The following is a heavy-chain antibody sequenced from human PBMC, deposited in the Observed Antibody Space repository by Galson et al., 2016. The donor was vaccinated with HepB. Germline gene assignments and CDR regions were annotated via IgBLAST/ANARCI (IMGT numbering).Heavy chain of an antibody. CDR1: GGSISSSSYY. CDR3: ARGFWGSSTPLGYYYYGLDV. Sequence: SETLSLTCTVSGGSISSSSYYWGWIRQPPGKGLEWIGIIYYSGSTYYNPSLKSRVTISVDTSKNQFSLKLSSVTAADTAVYYCARGFWGSSTPLGYYYYGLDVWGQGPTVTVSS. D-gene: IGHD2-2*01. J-gene: IGHJ6*02. V-gene: IGHV4-39*07. CDR2: IYYSGST.